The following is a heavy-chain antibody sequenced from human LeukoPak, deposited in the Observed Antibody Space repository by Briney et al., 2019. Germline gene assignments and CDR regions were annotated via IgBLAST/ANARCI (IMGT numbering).Heavy chain of an antibody. Sequence: GGSLRLSCAASGFSFSTHWMSWFRQAPGKGLEWVALIKQDGSVIHYVDSVKGRFTISRDNAKNSLALQMNSLRADDTAVYYCAGDEGWTFDIWGQGTKVTVSS. V-gene: IGHV3-7*01. CDR1: GFSFSTHW. CDR3: AGDEGWTFDI. D-gene: IGHD5-24*01. J-gene: IGHJ3*02. CDR2: IKQDGSVI.